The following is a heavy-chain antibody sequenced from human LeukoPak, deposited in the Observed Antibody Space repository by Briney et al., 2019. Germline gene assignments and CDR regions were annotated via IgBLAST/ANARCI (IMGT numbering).Heavy chain of an antibody. V-gene: IGHV4-34*01. CDR2: INHSGST. J-gene: IGHJ3*02. CDR1: GGSLSGYY. D-gene: IGHD6-13*01. Sequence: SETLSLTCAVYGGSLSGYYWSWIRQPPGKGLEWIGEINHSGSTNYNPSLKSRVTISVDTSKNQFSLKLSSVTAADTAVYYCARGYSSSWYVYAFDIWGQGTMVTVSS. CDR3: ARGYSSSWYVYAFDI.